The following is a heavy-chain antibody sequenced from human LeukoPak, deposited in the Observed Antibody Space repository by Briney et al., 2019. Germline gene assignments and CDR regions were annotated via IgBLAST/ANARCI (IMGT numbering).Heavy chain of an antibody. J-gene: IGHJ4*02. CDR3: ARGIGGKVVLTFDY. CDR2: IDSGGST. CDR1: GFTVTSNY. Sequence: GGSLRLSCAASGFTVTSNYMSWVRQAPGKGLERVSVIDSGGSTYYADSVKGRFTISRDNSKNTLYLQMNSLRAEDTAVYYCARGIGGKVVLTFDYWGQGTLVTVSS. D-gene: IGHD4-23*01. V-gene: IGHV3-53*01.